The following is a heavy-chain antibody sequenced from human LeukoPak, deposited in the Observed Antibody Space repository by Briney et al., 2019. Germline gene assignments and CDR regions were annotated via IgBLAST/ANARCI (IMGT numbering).Heavy chain of an antibody. CDR2: ISWNSGSI. CDR3: ARGGYCSSTSCYGPYYYYGMDV. CDR1: GFTFSTYA. J-gene: IGHJ6*02. Sequence: PGGSLRLSCAASGFTFSTYAMSWVRQAPGKGLEWVSGISWNSGSIGYADSVKGRFTISRDNAKNSLYLQMNSLRAEDTALYYCARGGYCSSTSCYGPYYYYGMDVWGQGTTVTVSS. D-gene: IGHD2-2*01. V-gene: IGHV3-9*01.